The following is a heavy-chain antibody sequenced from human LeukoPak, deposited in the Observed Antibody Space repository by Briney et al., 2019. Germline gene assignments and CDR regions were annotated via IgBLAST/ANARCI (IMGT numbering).Heavy chain of an antibody. D-gene: IGHD3-10*02. CDR1: GDSLSSGGYS. CDR3: AKMFNPDAYFEY. J-gene: IGHJ4*02. CDR2: IRYSGST. Sequence: PSETLSLTCEVSGDSLSSGGYSWGWIRQPPGKGLEWIGYIRYSGSTYYNPSLESRLTMSVEASKTQFSLRLSSVTAADTAVYYCAKMFNPDAYFEYWGQGILVTASS. V-gene: IGHV4-30-4*07.